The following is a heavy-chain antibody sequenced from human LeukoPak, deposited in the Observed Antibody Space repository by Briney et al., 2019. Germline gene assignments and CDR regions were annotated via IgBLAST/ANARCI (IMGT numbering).Heavy chain of an antibody. D-gene: IGHD3-22*01. Sequence: GGSLRLSCAASGFTFSSYGMHWVRQAPGKGLEWVAFIRYDGSNKYYADSVKGRFTISRDNSKNTLYLQMNSLRAEDTAVYYCAKDGRYYYDSSGYYDFDYWGQGTLVTVSS. CDR3: AKDGRYYYDSSGYYDFDY. CDR2: IRYDGSNK. CDR1: GFTFSSYG. J-gene: IGHJ4*02. V-gene: IGHV3-30*02.